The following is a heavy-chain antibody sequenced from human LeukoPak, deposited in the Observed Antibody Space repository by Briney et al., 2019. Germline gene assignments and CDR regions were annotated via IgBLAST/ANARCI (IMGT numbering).Heavy chain of an antibody. Sequence: SVKVSCKASGCTFSSYAISWVRQAPGQGLEWMGGIIPLFGTANFAQKFQGRVTITTDESTTTAYMELSSLRPEDTAVYYCARGPGLERFDYWGQGTLVTVSS. CDR1: GCTFSSYA. CDR3: ARGPGLERFDY. V-gene: IGHV1-69*05. CDR2: IIPLFGTA. J-gene: IGHJ4*02. D-gene: IGHD1-1*01.